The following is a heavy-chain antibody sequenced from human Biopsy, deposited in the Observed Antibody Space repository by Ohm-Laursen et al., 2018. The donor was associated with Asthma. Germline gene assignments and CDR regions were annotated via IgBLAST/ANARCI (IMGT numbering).Heavy chain of an antibody. CDR3: AREVKMAY. CDR2: IGSRITDAI. Sequence: GSLRLSCSASGFTVSDYHMSWVRQTPGRGLEWISYIGSRITDAIYYADSVKGRLTISRDNAKNSVFLQMDSLRAEDTGVYYCAREVKMAYWGRGTLVTVSS. J-gene: IGHJ4*02. CDR1: GFTVSDYH. D-gene: IGHD2-8*01. V-gene: IGHV3-11*01.